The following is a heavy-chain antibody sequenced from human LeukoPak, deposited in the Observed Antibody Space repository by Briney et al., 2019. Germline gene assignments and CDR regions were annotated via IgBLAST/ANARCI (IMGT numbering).Heavy chain of an antibody. D-gene: IGHD6-19*01. CDR2: VSSDSHFI. J-gene: IGHJ4*02. V-gene: IGHV3-21*06. Sequence: PGGSLRLSCAGTGFTFSTYSMNWVRQTPDKGLEWVSSVSSDSHFIFYADSVEGRFTISRDNANNSLYLEINSLRPEDTAVYYCARDPLPGYSSGWAPFDYWGQGTLVTVSS. CDR3: ARDPLPGYSSGWAPFDY. CDR1: GFTFSTYS.